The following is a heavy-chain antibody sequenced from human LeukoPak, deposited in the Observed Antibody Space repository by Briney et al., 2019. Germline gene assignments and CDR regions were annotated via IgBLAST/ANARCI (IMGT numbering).Heavy chain of an antibody. D-gene: IGHD1-26*01. Sequence: GGSLRLSCTTSGFTLGDYAMIWIRQAPGKGLECVGFIRRKVYGETTQYAASVNGIFTISRDDSKSIAYLQMNSLKPEDTAVYFCTRAPDSDGGTYRRYSFDSWGQGTLVTVSS. CDR3: TRAPDSDGGTYRRYSFDS. J-gene: IGHJ4*02. CDR2: IRRKVYGETT. CDR1: GFTLGDYA. V-gene: IGHV3-49*03.